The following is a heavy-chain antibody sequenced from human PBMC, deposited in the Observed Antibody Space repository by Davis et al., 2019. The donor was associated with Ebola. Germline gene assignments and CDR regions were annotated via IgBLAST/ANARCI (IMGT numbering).Heavy chain of an antibody. J-gene: IGHJ6*02. CDR1: GGSISSSSYY. V-gene: IGHV4-39*01. Sequence: MPSETLSLTCTVSGGSISSSSYYWGWIRQPPGKGLEWIGSIYYSGSTYYNPSLKSRVTISVDTSKNQFSLKLSSVTAADTAVYYCARLAGIVVVVAATRAYYGMDVWGQGTTVTVSS. CDR2: IYYSGST. D-gene: IGHD2-15*01. CDR3: ARLAGIVVVVAATRAYYGMDV.